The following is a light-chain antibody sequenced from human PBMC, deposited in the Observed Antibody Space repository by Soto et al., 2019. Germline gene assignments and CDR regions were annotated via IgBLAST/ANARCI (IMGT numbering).Light chain of an antibody. CDR1: SSDVGAYNH. CDR3: CSYTTSSTLV. V-gene: IGLV2-14*01. CDR2: EVI. Sequence: QSALTQPASVSGSPGQSITISCTGTSSDVGAYNHVSWYQQHPGKAPQLIIYEVINRPSGLSNRFSASKSGNTASLTISGLQAEDEADYYCCSYTTSSTLVFGTGTKRTVL. J-gene: IGLJ1*01.